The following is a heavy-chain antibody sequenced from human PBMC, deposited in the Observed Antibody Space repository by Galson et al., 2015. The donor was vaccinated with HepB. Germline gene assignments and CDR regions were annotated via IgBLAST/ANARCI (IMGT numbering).Heavy chain of an antibody. Sequence: SLRLSCAGSGFNSSIFWMSWVRQAPGTGLEWVANIKQDGREKYYVGPVQGRFTISRDNARNSLYLQMNSLRGEDTALYYRARSSGGYFDSWGQGILVTVSS. V-gene: IGHV3-7*01. CDR3: ARSSGGYFDS. D-gene: IGHD1-26*01. CDR1: GFNSSIFW. J-gene: IGHJ4*02. CDR2: IKQDGREK.